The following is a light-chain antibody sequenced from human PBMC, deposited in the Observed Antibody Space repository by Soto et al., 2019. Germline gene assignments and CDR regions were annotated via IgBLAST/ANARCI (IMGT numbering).Light chain of an antibody. J-gene: IGKJ1*01. CDR3: HQFGDSPQT. V-gene: IGKV3D-15*01. CDR2: DAS. Sequence: EIVLTQSPDTLSVSPGERATLSCRASQSISRTLAWYQQKSGQPPRLLIYDASTRATGFPARFSGSGSGTEFTLAISRLEPEDFAVYYCHQFGDSPQTFGQGTTVEV. CDR1: QSISRT.